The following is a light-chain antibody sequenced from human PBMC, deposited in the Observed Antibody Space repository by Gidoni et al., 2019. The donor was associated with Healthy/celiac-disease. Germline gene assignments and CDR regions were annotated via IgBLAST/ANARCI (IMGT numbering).Light chain of an antibody. CDR3: QQRSNWPGYT. Sequence: EIVLTQSQATLSLSPGERATLSCRASQSVSSYLAWYQQKPGQAPRLLSYDASNRATGIPARFSGSGSLTDFTLTISSLEPEDFAVYYCQQRSNWPGYTFGQGTKLEIK. CDR1: QSVSSY. V-gene: IGKV3-11*01. CDR2: DAS. J-gene: IGKJ2*01.